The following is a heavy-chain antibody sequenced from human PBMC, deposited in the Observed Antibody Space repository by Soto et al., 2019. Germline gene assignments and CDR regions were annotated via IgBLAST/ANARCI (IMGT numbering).Heavy chain of an antibody. J-gene: IGHJ4*02. CDR3: ATQSGGYYYEIDH. Sequence: EVQLLESGGGLIQPGGSLRLSCAASGFTFSSYAMSWVRQAPGKGLEWVSAISGSGGNTYYTDSVKGRFTISRDNSENTLFLQMNTLRADDSAVYYCATQSGGYYYEIDHWGQGTLVTVSS. D-gene: IGHD3-22*01. CDR1: GFTFSSYA. CDR2: ISGSGGNT. V-gene: IGHV3-23*01.